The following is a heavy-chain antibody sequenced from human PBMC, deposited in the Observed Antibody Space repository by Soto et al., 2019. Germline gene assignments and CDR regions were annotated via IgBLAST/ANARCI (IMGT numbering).Heavy chain of an antibody. Sequence: GGSLRLSCAASGFTFSSYAMHWVRQAPGKGLEWVAVISYDGSNKYYADSVKGRFTISRDNSKNTLYLQMNSLRAEDTAVYYCARDMADDSSGYSALPGYWGQGTLVTVSS. V-gene: IGHV3-30-3*01. J-gene: IGHJ4*02. CDR3: ARDMADDSSGYSALPGY. CDR2: ISYDGSNK. CDR1: GFTFSSYA. D-gene: IGHD3-22*01.